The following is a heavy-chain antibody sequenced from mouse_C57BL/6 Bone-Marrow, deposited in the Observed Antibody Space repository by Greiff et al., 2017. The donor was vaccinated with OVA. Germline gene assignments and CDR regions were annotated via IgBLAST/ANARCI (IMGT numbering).Heavy chain of an antibody. D-gene: IGHD2-1*01. CDR1: GFTFNTYA. V-gene: IGHV10-3*01. Sequence: EVKLVESGGGFVQPKGSLKLSCAASGFTFNTYAMHWVRQAPGKGSEWVARIRSKSSNYATYYADSVKDRFTISRDDSQSMLYRQMNNLKTEDTAMYYCVRERGNYAWCAYWGQGTLVTVSA. J-gene: IGHJ3*01. CDR2: IRSKSSNYAT. CDR3: VRERGNYAWCAY.